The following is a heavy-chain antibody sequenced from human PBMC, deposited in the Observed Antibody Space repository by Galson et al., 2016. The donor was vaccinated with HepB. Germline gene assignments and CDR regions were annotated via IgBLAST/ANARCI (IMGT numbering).Heavy chain of an antibody. CDR2: IYTGGDT. CDR1: GFTVNNNY. CDR3: ERQTFSSGWDPGVGWGYYYYMDV. D-gene: IGHD6-19*01. J-gene: IGHJ6*03. V-gene: IGHV3-66*04. Sequence: SLRLSCAASGFTVNNNYMSWVRQAPGKGLEWVSVIYTGGDTYYADSVKGRFTISRDKSKNTLYPQMNTLSGEDTAVYYCERQTFSSGWDPGVGWGYYYYMDVWGKGTTVTVSS.